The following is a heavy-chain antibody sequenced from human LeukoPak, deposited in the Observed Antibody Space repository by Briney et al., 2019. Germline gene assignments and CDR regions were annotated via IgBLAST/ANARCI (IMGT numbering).Heavy chain of an antibody. CDR3: ARAIGVTCISTSCYSFDY. V-gene: IGHV3-53*05. CDR1: GFTVSSNY. Sequence: GGSLRLSCAASGFTVSSNYMNWVRQAPGKGLEWVSVIYGGGNIYYADSVKGRFTISRDNSKNSLYLQMNSLRAEDTALYYCARAIGVTCISTSCYSFDYWGQGTLVTVSS. J-gene: IGHJ4*02. CDR2: IYGGGNI. D-gene: IGHD2-2*02.